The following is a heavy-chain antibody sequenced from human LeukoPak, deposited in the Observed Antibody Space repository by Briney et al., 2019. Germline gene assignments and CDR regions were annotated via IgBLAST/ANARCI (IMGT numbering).Heavy chain of an antibody. Sequence: GGSLRLSCAASGFTFSSYGMHWVRQAPGKVLERVAVIWYDGSNKYYAESVKGRFTISRDNSKNTLYLQMNSLRAEDTAVYYCARGPVLLLWFGELLLDYWGQGTLVTVSS. CDR2: IWYDGSNK. D-gene: IGHD3-10*01. CDR1: GFTFSSYG. CDR3: ARGPVLLLWFGELLLDY. J-gene: IGHJ4*02. V-gene: IGHV3-33*01.